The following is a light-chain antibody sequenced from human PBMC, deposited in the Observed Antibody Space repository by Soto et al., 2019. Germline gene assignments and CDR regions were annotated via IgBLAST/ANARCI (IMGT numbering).Light chain of an antibody. CDR2: AAS. J-gene: IGKJ5*01. CDR1: ESISSY. Sequence: DIQISQSPSALSASVGDRVTITCRASESISSYLNWYQQKPGKAPKLLIYAASSLQSGVPSRFSAGGSGTDFTLTISSLQPEDFATYYCQQSYSTPITFGQGTRLEIK. CDR3: QQSYSTPIT. V-gene: IGKV1-39*01.